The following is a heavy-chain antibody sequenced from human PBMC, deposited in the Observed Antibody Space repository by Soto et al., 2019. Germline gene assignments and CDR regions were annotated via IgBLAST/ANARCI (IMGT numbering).Heavy chain of an antibody. V-gene: IGHV3-7*05. CDR2: IQQDGSEK. CDR1: GFTFSNYW. Sequence: EVQLVESGGGLVQPGGSLRLSCAASGFTFSNYWMSWVRQAPGKGLEWVANIQQDGSEKHYVDSVKGRFTISRDNADNSLYLQMNSLGAEDTAVYYCTRTYASTARDFDYWGQGTLVTVSS. D-gene: IGHD6-6*01. J-gene: IGHJ4*02. CDR3: TRTYASTARDFDY.